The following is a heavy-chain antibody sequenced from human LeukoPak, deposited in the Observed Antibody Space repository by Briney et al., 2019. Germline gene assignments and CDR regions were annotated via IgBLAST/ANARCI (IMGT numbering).Heavy chain of an antibody. D-gene: IGHD6-19*01. CDR2: INPNSGGT. CDR1: GYTFTGYY. J-gene: IGHJ4*02. CDR3: ARGKGDSSGWLVNFDY. V-gene: IGHV1-2*02. Sequence: ASVKVSCKASGYTFTGYYMHWVRQAPGQGLEWMGWINPNSGGTNYAQKFQGRVTMTRDTSISTAYMELSRLRSDDTAVYYCARGKGDSSGWLVNFDYWGQGTLVTVSS.